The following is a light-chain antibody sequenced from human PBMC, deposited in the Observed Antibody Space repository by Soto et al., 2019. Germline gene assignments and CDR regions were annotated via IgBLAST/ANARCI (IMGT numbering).Light chain of an antibody. CDR3: QTWGTGWV. CDR2: VNSDGSH. V-gene: IGLV4-69*01. Sequence: QPVLTQSPSASASLGASVKLTCTLSSGHSSYAIAWHQQQPEKGPRYLMKVNSDGSHNKGDGIPDRFSGSSSGTERYLTISSLQSEDEADYYCQTWGTGWVFGGGTKLTVL. J-gene: IGLJ3*02. CDR1: SGHSSYA.